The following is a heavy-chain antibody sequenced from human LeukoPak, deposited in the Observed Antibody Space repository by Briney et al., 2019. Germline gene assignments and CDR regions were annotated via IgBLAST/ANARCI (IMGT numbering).Heavy chain of an antibody. CDR3: ARDHYDFWSGPPYGFDY. V-gene: IGHV1-69*13. J-gene: IGHJ4*02. Sequence: ASVKVSCKAVGDTFSIYGISWVRQAPGQGLEWMGGIIPISGAAEYAQKFQGRVTITADEPTTTAYMELTSLTSDDTAVYYCARDHYDFWSGPPYGFDYWGQGTLVTVSS. CDR1: GDTFSIYG. D-gene: IGHD3-3*01. CDR2: IIPISGAA.